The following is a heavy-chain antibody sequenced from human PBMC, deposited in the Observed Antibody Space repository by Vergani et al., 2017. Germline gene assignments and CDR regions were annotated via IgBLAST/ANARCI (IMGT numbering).Heavy chain of an antibody. CDR3: AKARDPNCKGGNCYSYYYGLEL. Sequence: VQLLESGGNLIQPGGSLRLSCGASGFTFSSYAMTWVCLAPGKGLQWVSAISGSGGNTFYTDSVKGRFTISRDNSKDTLYLQMNSLRVEDTAIYYCAKARDPNCKGGNCYSYYYGLELWGQGTTVTVSS. CDR1: GFTFSSYA. V-gene: IGHV3-23*01. J-gene: IGHJ6*02. CDR2: ISGSGGNT. D-gene: IGHD2-21*01.